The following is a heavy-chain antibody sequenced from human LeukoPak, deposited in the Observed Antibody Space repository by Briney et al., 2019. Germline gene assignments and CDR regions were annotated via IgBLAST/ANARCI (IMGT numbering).Heavy chain of an antibody. D-gene: IGHD2-15*01. J-gene: IGHJ1*01. CDR2: ISGSGGST. CDR1: DFSFTTYA. V-gene: IGHV3-23*01. Sequence: PGGSLRLSCAASDFSFTTYAMSWVRQAPGKGLEWVSAISGSGGSTYYADSVKGRFTISRDNSKNTLYLQMNSLRAEDTAVYYCAKIGGDCSGGSCYSGPEYFQHWGQGTLVTVSS. CDR3: AKIGGDCSGGSCYSGPEYFQH.